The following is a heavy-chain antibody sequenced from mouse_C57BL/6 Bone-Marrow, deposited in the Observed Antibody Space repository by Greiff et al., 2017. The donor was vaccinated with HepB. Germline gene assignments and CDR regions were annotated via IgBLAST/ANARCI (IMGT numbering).Heavy chain of an antibody. Sequence: EVKLVESGGGLVQPGGSLKLSCAASGFTFSDYGMAWVRQAPRKGPEWVAFISNLAYSIYYADTVTGRFTISRENAKNTLYLEMSSLRSEDTAMYYCARHYRGYFDVWGTGTTVTVSS. CDR3: ARHYRGYFDV. CDR2: ISNLAYSI. J-gene: IGHJ1*03. D-gene: IGHD2-14*01. CDR1: GFTFSDYG. V-gene: IGHV5-15*01.